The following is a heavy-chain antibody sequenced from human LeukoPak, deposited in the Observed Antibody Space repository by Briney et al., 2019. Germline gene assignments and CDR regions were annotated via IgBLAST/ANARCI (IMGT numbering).Heavy chain of an antibody. D-gene: IGHD6-13*01. Sequence: PSETLSLTCTVSGGSISSGGYYWSWIRQPPGKVLEWIGYIYHSGSTYYNPSLKSRVTISVDRSKNQFSLKLSSVTAADTAVYYCARDQAAAFDIWGQGTMVTVSS. CDR3: ARDQAAAFDI. CDR2: IYHSGST. CDR1: GGSISSGGYY. J-gene: IGHJ3*02. V-gene: IGHV4-30-2*01.